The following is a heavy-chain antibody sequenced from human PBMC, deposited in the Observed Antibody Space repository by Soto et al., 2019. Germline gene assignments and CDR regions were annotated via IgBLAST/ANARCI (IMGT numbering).Heavy chain of an antibody. D-gene: IGHD3-22*01. Sequence: EVQLVETGGGLIQPGGSLRLSCAASGFTVSSNYMSWVRQAPGKGLEWVSVIYSGGSTYYADSVKGRFTISRDNSKNTLYLQMNSLRAEDTAVYYCARKGDYYDSSGYDDAFYIWGQGTMVTVSS. J-gene: IGHJ3*02. CDR3: ARKGDYYDSSGYDDAFYI. CDR2: IYSGGST. CDR1: GFTVSSNY. V-gene: IGHV3-53*02.